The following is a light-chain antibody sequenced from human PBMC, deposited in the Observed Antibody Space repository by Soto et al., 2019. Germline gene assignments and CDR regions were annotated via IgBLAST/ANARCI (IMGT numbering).Light chain of an antibody. J-gene: IGLJ1*01. V-gene: IGLV2-8*01. Sequence: QSALTQSPSASGSPGQSVTISCTGTSSDSGGYNSVSWYQQHPGKAPKVMIYDVTKRPSGVPDRFSGSKSGNTASLTVSALQAEDEADYSCSSFTDGNNLAFGTG. CDR2: DVT. CDR1: SSDSGGYNS. CDR3: SSFTDGNNLA.